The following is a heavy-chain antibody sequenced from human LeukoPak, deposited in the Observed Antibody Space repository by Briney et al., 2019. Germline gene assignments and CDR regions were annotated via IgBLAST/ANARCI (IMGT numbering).Heavy chain of an antibody. D-gene: IGHD6-19*01. CDR3: ARGYLDRQWLNYYYGMDV. Sequence: ASVKVSCKASGYTFTSYDINWVRQATGQGLEWMGWMNPNSGNTGYAQKFQGRVTMTRNTSISTAYMELSSLRSEDTAVYYCARGYLDRQWLNYYYGMDVWGQGTTVTVSS. CDR1: GYTFTSYD. CDR2: MNPNSGNT. V-gene: IGHV1-8*01. J-gene: IGHJ6*02.